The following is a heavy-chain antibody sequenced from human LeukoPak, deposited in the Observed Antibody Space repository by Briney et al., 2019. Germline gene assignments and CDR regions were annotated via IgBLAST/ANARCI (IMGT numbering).Heavy chain of an antibody. CDR1: GFTFSSYA. D-gene: IGHD6-13*01. J-gene: IGHJ4*02. CDR2: ISGSGGST. CDR3: AKDLRQYISSCPNY. Sequence: GGSLRLSCAASGFTFSSYAMSWVRQAPGKGLEWVSAISGSGGSTYYADSVKGRFTISRDNSKNTLYLQMNSLRAEDTAVYYCAKDLRQYISSCPNYWGQGTLVTVSS. V-gene: IGHV3-23*01.